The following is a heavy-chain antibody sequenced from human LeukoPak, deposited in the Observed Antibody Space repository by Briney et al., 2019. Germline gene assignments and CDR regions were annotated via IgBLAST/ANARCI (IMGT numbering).Heavy chain of an antibody. CDR1: GYTFTSYA. Sequence: GASVKVSCKASGYTFTSYAMHWVRQAPGQRLEWMGWINAGNGNTKYSQKFQGRVTITRDTSASTAYMELSSLRSEDTAVYYCARSYYYYDSSGYGVDYWGQGTLVTVSS. CDR2: INAGNGNT. V-gene: IGHV1-3*01. D-gene: IGHD3-22*01. CDR3: ARSYYYYDSSGYGVDY. J-gene: IGHJ4*02.